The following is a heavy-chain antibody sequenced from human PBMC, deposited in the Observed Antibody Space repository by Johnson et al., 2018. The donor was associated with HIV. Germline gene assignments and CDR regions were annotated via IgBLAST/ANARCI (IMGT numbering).Heavy chain of an antibody. D-gene: IGHD4-11*01. CDR2: ISYDGSNK. CDR3: AKVRSRWTTFDDAFDI. CDR1: GFTVSSNY. V-gene: IGHV3-30*18. J-gene: IGHJ3*02. Sequence: QVQLVESGGGLIQPGGSLRLSCVASGFTVSSNYMNWVRQAPGKGLEWVAVISYDGSNKYYADSVKGRFTISRDNSKNTLYLQMNSLRPEDTAVYYCAKVRSRWTTFDDAFDIWGQGTLVTVSS.